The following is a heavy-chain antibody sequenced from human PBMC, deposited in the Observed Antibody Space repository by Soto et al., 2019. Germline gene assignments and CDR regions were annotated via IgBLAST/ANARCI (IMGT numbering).Heavy chain of an antibody. D-gene: IGHD6-19*01. V-gene: IGHV3-23*01. J-gene: IGHJ4*02. Sequence: GGSLRLSCAASGFTFSSYAMSWVRQAPGKGLEWVSAISGSGGSTYYAGSVKGRFTISRDNSKNTLYLQMNSLRAEDTAVYYCAKDLSIAVAGYFDYWGQGTLVTVSS. CDR2: ISGSGGST. CDR1: GFTFSSYA. CDR3: AKDLSIAVAGYFDY.